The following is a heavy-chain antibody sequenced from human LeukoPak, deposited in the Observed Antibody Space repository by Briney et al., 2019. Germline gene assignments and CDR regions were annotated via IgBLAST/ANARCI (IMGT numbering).Heavy chain of an antibody. V-gene: IGHV3-33*01. Sequence: GGSLRLSCAASGFTFSTYGMHWVRQAPGKGLEWVAVIWYDGSNKYYADSVKGRFTISRDNSKNTLYLQMNSLRAEDTAVYYCARVLAWFGELIFDYWGQGTLVTVSS. CDR1: GFTFSTYG. J-gene: IGHJ4*02. CDR3: ARVLAWFGELIFDY. D-gene: IGHD3-10*01. CDR2: IWYDGSNK.